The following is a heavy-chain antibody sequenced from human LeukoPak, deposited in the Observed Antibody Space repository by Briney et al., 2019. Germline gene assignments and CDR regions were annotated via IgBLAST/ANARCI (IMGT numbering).Heavy chain of an antibody. J-gene: IGHJ4*02. CDR3: ASEGGSHGALDY. CDR1: GDSISGNY. Sequence: SETLSLTCSVSGDSISGNYWSWMRQPPGKELEWIGYIYYSGDTNYNPSLKSRVTMSVDTSKNQFSVNLSSVTAADTAVYYCASEGGSHGALDYWGQGTLVTVSS. D-gene: IGHD1-26*01. CDR2: IYYSGDT. V-gene: IGHV4-59*01.